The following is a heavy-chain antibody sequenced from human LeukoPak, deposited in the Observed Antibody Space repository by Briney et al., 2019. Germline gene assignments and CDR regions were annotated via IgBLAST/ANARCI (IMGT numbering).Heavy chain of an antibody. J-gene: IGHJ3*02. D-gene: IGHD5-12*01. CDR1: GGSFSGYY. V-gene: IGHV4-34*01. Sequence: SETLSLTCAVYGGSFSGYYWSWIRQPPGKGLEWIGEINHSGSTNYNPSLKSRVTISVDTSKNQFSLKLSSVTAADTAVYYCARSPLGATMGGNAFDIWGQGTMVTVSS. CDR3: ARSPLGATMGGNAFDI. CDR2: INHSGST.